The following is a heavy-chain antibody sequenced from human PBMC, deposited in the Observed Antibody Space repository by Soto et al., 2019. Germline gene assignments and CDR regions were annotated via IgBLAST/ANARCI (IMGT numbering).Heavy chain of an antibody. V-gene: IGHV4-31*03. Sequence: SETLSLTCTVSGGSISSGGYYWSWIRQHPGKGLEWIGYIYYSGSTYYNPSLKSRVNISVDTSKNQFSLKLSSVTAADTAVYYCAMGGDYYDSSGYPQGFDYWGQGTLVTVSS. D-gene: IGHD3-22*01. CDR2: IYYSGST. CDR1: GGSISSGGYY. CDR3: AMGGDYYDSSGYPQGFDY. J-gene: IGHJ4*02.